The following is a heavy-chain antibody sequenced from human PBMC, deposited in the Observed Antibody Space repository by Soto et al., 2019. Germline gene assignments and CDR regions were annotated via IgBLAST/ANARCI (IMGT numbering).Heavy chain of an antibody. J-gene: IGHJ6*02. Sequence: SETLSLTCAVSGGSLTSGTYSWNWIRQPPGKGLEWIGYIFPSGTTYYNPSLKSRVTISVDTSKNQFSLKLSSVTAADTAVYYCARVPYYYYGMDVWGQGTTVTVSS. V-gene: IGHV4-61*01. CDR2: IFPSGTT. CDR1: GGSLTSGTYS. CDR3: ARVPYYYYGMDV.